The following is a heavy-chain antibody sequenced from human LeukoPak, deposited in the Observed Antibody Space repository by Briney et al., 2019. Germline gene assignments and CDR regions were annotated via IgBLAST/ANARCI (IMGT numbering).Heavy chain of an antibody. Sequence: ASVKVSCKASGYTFTGYYMHWVRQAPGQGLEWMGWINPNSGGTNYAQKFQGRVTMTRDTSISTAYMELSRLRSDDTAVYYCARLGDIVATIGYFQHWGQGTLVTVSS. CDR1: GYTFTGYY. CDR3: ARLGDIVATIGYFQH. D-gene: IGHD5-12*01. J-gene: IGHJ1*01. CDR2: INPNSGGT. V-gene: IGHV1-2*02.